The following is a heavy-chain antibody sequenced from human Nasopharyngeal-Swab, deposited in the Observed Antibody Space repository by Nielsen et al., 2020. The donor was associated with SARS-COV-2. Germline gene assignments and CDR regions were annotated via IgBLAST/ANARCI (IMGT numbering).Heavy chain of an antibody. CDR3: TTDLGSSGWYSGVGY. V-gene: IGHV3-15*01. Sequence: WIRQPRGKGMEWVGRIKSKTDGGATDYAAPVKGRFTISRDDSKNTLYLQMNSLKTEDTAVYYCTTDLGSSGWYSGVGYWGQGTLVTVSS. CDR2: IKSKTDGGAT. D-gene: IGHD6-19*01. J-gene: IGHJ4*02.